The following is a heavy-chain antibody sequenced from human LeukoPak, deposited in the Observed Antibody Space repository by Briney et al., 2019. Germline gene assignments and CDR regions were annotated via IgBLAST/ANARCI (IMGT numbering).Heavy chain of an antibody. J-gene: IGHJ4*02. CDR2: ISSSSSYI. V-gene: IGHV3-21*01. D-gene: IGHD3-10*01. CDR1: GVTFSSYS. Sequence: GGSLRLSCAASGVTFSSYSMNWVRQAPGKGLEWVSSISSSSSYIYYADSVKGRFTISRDNAKNSLYLQMNSLRAEDTAVYYCTSVDYYGSGNYYNDVDYWGQGTLVTVSS. CDR3: TSVDYYGSGNYYNDVDY.